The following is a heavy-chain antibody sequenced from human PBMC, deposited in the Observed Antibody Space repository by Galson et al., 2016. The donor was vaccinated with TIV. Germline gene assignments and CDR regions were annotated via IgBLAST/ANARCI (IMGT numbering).Heavy chain of an antibody. CDR3: ARGRGYCSTTSCYMDY. CDR1: GFGFSSYE. D-gene: IGHD2-2*02. Sequence: SLRLSCAATGFGFSSYEMNWVRQAPGKGLEWVSYIIESGRTIYYADSVKGRFTISRDNAKNSLYLQMNSLRAEDTAVYYCARGRGYCSTTSCYMDYWGQGTLVTVSS. J-gene: IGHJ4*02. V-gene: IGHV3-48*03. CDR2: IIESGRTI.